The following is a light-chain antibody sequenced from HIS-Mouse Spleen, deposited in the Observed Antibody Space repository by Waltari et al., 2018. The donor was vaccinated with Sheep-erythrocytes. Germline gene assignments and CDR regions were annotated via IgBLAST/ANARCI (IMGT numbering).Light chain of an antibody. V-gene: IGKV3-15*01. CDR3: QQYNNWPWT. J-gene: IGKJ1*01. CDR1: QSVSSN. Sequence: EIVMTQPPATLSLSPGERATPSCRASQSVSSNLAGYQQKPGQAPRLLIYGASTRATGIPARFSGSGSGTEFTLTISSMQSEDFAVYYCQQYNNWPWTFGQGTKVEIK. CDR2: GAS.